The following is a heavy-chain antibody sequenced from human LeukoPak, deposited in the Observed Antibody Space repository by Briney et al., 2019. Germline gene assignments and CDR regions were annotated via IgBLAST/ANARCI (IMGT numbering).Heavy chain of an antibody. CDR3: AKDDHYDTSGHGWVFDI. V-gene: IGHV3-30*18. J-gene: IGHJ3*02. CDR1: GFTFTSYS. CDR2: ISPDGSIG. D-gene: IGHD3-22*01. Sequence: GGSLRLSCAASGFTFTSYSMHWVRQAPGKGLEWVAFISPDGSIGNYADSVKGRFTISRDNSKNMVYQQINSLRPEDTALYHCAKDDHYDTSGHGWVFDIWGQGTVVTVSS.